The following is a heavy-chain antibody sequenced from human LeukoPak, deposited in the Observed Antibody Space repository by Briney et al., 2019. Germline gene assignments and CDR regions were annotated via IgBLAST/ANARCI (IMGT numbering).Heavy chain of an antibody. D-gene: IGHD2-2*01. CDR3: ARQGLIVVVPAAFDY. V-gene: IGHV1-2*02. J-gene: IGHJ4*02. CDR2: INPNSGGT. Sequence: ASVKVSCKASGYTLTGYYMHWVRQAPGQGLEWMGWINPNSGGTNYAQKFQGRVTMTRDTSISTAYMELSRLRSDDTAVYYCARQGLIVVVPAAFDYWGQGTLVTVSS. CDR1: GYTLTGYY.